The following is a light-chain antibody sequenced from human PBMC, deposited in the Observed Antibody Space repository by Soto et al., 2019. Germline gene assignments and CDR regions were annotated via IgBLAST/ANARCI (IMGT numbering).Light chain of an antibody. V-gene: IGKV3D-15*01. CDR3: QQYNNWPRT. J-gene: IGKJ1*01. CDR2: AAS. CDR1: QRVSSH. Sequence: TVMTQSPVTLSFSPGDRATLSCRASQRVSSHLAWYQQKPGQAPRLLIYAASTRETGIPVRFSGSGSETEFTLTIRSLQPEDFAVYYCQQYNNWPRTFGQGTKVDIK.